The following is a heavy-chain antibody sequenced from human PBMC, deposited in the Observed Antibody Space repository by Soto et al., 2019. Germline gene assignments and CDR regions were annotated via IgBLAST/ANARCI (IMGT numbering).Heavy chain of an antibody. CDR2: ISSNGNYI. CDR1: GFTLSDFA. J-gene: IGHJ4*02. CDR3: ARGTHYYDSIGYSHFFDY. V-gene: IGHV3-21*01. D-gene: IGHD3-22*01. Sequence: GGSLRLSCRASGFTLSDFAMSWVRQAPGKGLEWVSSISSNGNYIYYADSMKGRFTISRDNAEKSLYLQMSSLRGEDTAVYYCARGTHYYDSIGYSHFFDYWGQGTLVTVSS.